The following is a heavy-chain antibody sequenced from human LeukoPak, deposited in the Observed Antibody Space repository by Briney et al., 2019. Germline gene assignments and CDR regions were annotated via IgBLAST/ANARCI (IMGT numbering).Heavy chain of an antibody. CDR2: ISYDGSNK. CDR3: ARESYDSSGYYFTPYYYYGMDV. Sequence: SGGSLRLSCAASGFTFSSYAMHWVRQAPGKGLEWVAVISYDGSNKYYADSVKGRFTIPRDNSKNTLYLQMNSLRAEDTAMYYCARESYDSSGYYFTPYYYYGMDVWGQGTTVTVSS. V-gene: IGHV3-30*04. CDR1: GFTFSSYA. J-gene: IGHJ6*02. D-gene: IGHD3-22*01.